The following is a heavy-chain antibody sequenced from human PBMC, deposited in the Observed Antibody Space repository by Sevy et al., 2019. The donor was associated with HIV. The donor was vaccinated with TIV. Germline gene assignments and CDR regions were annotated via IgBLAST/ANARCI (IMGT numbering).Heavy chain of an antibody. J-gene: IGHJ5*02. V-gene: IGHV3-11*01. CDR3: ARASGSGVSRGDWFDP. D-gene: IGHD3-10*01. CDR1: GFTFSDYY. CDR2: ISSSGSTI. Sequence: GSLRLSCAASGFTFSDYYMSWIRQAPGKGLEWVSYISSSGSTIYYADAVKGRFTISRDNAKNSLYLQMNSLRAEDTAVYYCARASGSGVSRGDWFDPWGQGTLVTVSS.